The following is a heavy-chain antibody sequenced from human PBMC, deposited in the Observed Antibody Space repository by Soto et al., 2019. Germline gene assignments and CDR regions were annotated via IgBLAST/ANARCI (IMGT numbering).Heavy chain of an antibody. CDR2: ISAYNGNT. CDR3: ARGDYDFWSGYPDQNWFDP. V-gene: IGHV1-18*04. Sequence: GASVKVSCKASGYTFTSYGISWVRQAPGQGLEWMGWISAYNGNTNYAQKLQGRVTMTTDTSTSTAYMELRSLRSDDTAVYYCARGDYDFWSGYPDQNWFDPWGQGTLVTVSS. D-gene: IGHD3-3*01. CDR1: GYTFTSYG. J-gene: IGHJ5*02.